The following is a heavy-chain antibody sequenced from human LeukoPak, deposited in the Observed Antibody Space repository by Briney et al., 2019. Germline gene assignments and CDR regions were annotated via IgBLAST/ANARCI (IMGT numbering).Heavy chain of an antibody. Sequence: PSDTLSLTCTVSGGSINSYYWSWLRQPPGKGLEWIGYIYYSGSTNYNPSLKSRVTISVDTSNNKFSLKLTSLTAADTAVYYCVRHLSAGRPAFDIWGQGTMVTVSS. CDR3: VRHLSAGRPAFDI. D-gene: IGHD2-15*01. CDR2: IYYSGST. J-gene: IGHJ3*02. CDR1: GGSINSYY. V-gene: IGHV4-59*08.